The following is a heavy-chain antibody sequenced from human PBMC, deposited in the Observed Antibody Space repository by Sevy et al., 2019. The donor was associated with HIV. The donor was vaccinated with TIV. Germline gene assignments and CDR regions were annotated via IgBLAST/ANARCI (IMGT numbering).Heavy chain of an antibody. Sequence: SETLSLTCTVSGGSIGSNSFYWGWIRQPPGKELEWIGTVSYGGSTYYNPSLRSRVTISVDASKKQFSLKLSSVTAADTAVYYCARQKVRSAYYYDTSGRQGKADFDSWAQGTLVTVSS. V-gene: IGHV4-39*01. CDR3: ARQKVRSAYYYDTSGRQGKADFDS. CDR2: VSYGGST. J-gene: IGHJ4*02. CDR1: GGSIGSNSFY. D-gene: IGHD3-22*01.